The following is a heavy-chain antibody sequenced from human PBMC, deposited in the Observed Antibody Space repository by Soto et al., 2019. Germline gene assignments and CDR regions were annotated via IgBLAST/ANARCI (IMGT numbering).Heavy chain of an antibody. CDR2: IYYSGST. J-gene: IGHJ2*01. CDR3: ARHVAVINRNGADRIQLWFFDL. D-gene: IGHD5-18*01. CDR1: GGSISSSSYY. Sequence: QLQLQESGPGLVKPSETLSLTCTVSGGSISSSSYYWGWIRQPPGKGLEWIGSIYYSGSTYYNPSLKSRVTISVDTSKNQFSLKLSSVTAADTAVYYCARHVAVINRNGADRIQLWFFDLWGRGTLVTVSS. V-gene: IGHV4-39*01.